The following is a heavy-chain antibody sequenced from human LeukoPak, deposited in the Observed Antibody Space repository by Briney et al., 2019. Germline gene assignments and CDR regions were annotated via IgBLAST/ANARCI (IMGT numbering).Heavy chain of an antibody. CDR3: ARQPPRAYYDFWSGYYFDI. CDR1: GGSISSSSYY. Sequence: SETLSLTCTVSGGSISSSSYYWGWIRQPPGKGLECIGSIYYSGSTYYNPSLESRVTISVDTSKNQFSLKLSSVTAADTAVYYCARQPPRAYYDFWSGYYFDIWGQGTMVTVSS. V-gene: IGHV4-39*01. CDR2: IYYSGST. J-gene: IGHJ3*02. D-gene: IGHD3-3*01.